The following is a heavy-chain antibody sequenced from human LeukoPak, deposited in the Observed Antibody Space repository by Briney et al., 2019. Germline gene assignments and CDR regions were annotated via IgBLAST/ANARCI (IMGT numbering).Heavy chain of an antibody. CDR2: ISGNGGST. D-gene: IGHD5-24*01. CDR1: GFTFSSYA. J-gene: IGHJ4*02. Sequence: PGGSLRLSCAASGFTFSSYAMGWVRQAPGKGLEWVSAISGNGGSTYYADSVKGRFTISRDNSKNTLYLQMNSLRAEDTAVYYCAKDSRRWLQLRGAFDYWGQGTLVTVSS. V-gene: IGHV3-23*01. CDR3: AKDSRRWLQLRGAFDY.